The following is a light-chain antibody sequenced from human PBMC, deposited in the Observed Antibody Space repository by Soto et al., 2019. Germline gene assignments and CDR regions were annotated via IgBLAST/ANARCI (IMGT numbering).Light chain of an antibody. Sequence: QSALTQPASVSGSPGQSITISCTGTSSDVGGYNYVSWYQQHPGKAPKLMIYEVSNRPSGVSNRFSASKSGNTASLTISGLQAEDEADYYCTSYTSSSSYVVFGRGTKLTVL. V-gene: IGLV2-14*01. CDR3: TSYTSSSSYVV. J-gene: IGLJ2*01. CDR2: EVS. CDR1: SSDVGGYNY.